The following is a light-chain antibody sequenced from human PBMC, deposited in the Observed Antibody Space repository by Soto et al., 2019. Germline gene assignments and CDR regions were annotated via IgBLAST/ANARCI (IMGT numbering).Light chain of an antibody. J-gene: IGKJ1*01. CDR3: QHYGTSRA. V-gene: IGKV3-20*01. CDR1: QSVSNSY. CDR2: GAS. Sequence: EIVLTQSPGTLSLSPGERVTLSCRASQSVSNSYLAWYQQKPGQAPRLLIYGASSRATGIPDRFSGSGSGTDFTLTISSLEPEDFAVYYCQHYGTSRAFGQGTKVEIK.